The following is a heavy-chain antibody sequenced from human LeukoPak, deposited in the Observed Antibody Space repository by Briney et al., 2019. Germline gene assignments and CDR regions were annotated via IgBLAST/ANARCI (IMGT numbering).Heavy chain of an antibody. V-gene: IGHV3-74*01. CDR1: GFTFISYW. CDR3: ARGYSGTYRIDY. D-gene: IGHD1-26*01. Sequence: GGSLRLSCAASGFTFISYWMHWVRQAPGKGLVWVSRINSDGSSTSYADSVKGRFTISRDNAKNTLYPQMNSLRAEDTAVYYCARGYSGTYRIDYWGQGTLVTVSS. CDR2: INSDGSST. J-gene: IGHJ4*02.